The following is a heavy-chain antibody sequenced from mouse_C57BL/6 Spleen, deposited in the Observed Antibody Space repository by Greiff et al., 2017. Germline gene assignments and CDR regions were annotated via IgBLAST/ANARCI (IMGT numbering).Heavy chain of an antibody. J-gene: IGHJ1*03. CDR2: INPSTGGT. V-gene: IGHV1-42*01. CDR3: ARRYFDV. Sequence: VQLKQSGPELVKPGASVKISCKASGYSFTGYYMNWVKQSPEKSLEWIGEINPSTGGTTYNQKFKAKATLTVDKSSSTAYMQLKSLTSEDSAVYYCARRYFDVWGTGTTVTVSS. CDR1: GYSFTGYY.